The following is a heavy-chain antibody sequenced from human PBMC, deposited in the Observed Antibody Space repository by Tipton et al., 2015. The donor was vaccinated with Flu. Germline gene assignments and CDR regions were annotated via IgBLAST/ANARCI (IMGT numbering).Heavy chain of an antibody. CDR1: GFSISSGYY. J-gene: IGHJ4*02. CDR2: IHHSGTT. Sequence: LRLSCAVSGFSISSGYYWGWIRQPPGKGLEWIGGIHHSGTTYYNPSLKSRVTMSVDTSKNRFSLKLSSVTAADTAVYYCAKVDCDSTNCYAGRLQFDYWGQGTLVTVSS. V-gene: IGHV4-38-2*01. D-gene: IGHD2-2*01. CDR3: AKVDCDSTNCYAGRLQFDY.